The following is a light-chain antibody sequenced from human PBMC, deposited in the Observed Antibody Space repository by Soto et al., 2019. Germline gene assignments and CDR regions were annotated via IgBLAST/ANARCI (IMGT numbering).Light chain of an antibody. J-gene: IGKJ1*01. V-gene: IGKV3-20*01. CDR3: QQYDKSPPWT. CDR2: GAS. CDR1: QYVGTGY. Sequence: EIVLTQSPCTLSLSPGERATLSCRASQYVGTGYLAWYQQKPGQAPRLLIYGASTRATGVPDRFSGSGSGTEFTLTINSLQSDDFATYYCQQYDKSPPWTFGQGTKVDIK.